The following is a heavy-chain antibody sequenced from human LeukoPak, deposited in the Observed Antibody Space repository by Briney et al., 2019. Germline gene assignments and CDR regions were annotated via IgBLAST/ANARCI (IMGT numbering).Heavy chain of an antibody. D-gene: IGHD3-9*01. CDR3: AKDMRDYDVFTGYFPFDY. Sequence: GGSLRLSCAASGFTFSSYSMNWVRQAPGKGLEWVSGITWNSANVVYADSVKGRFTISRDNAKNSLYLQMNSLRAEDTALYYCAKDMRDYDVFTGYFPFDYWGQGTLVAVSS. CDR2: ITWNSANV. J-gene: IGHJ4*02. V-gene: IGHV3-9*01. CDR1: GFTFSSYS.